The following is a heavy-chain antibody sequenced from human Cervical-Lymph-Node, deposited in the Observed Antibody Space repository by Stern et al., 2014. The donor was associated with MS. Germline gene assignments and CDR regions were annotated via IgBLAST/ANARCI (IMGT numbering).Heavy chain of an antibody. Sequence: QLVQSGAEVEKPGASVKVSCKASGYIFTDYYLHWVRQAPGQGLEWMGRINPKSGGTSYAQSFQGSVTLTRDTSITTAYMDLSRLTSDDTAVYYCTRALRIADRPSPGGHWFDPWGQGTLVIVSS. CDR1: GYIFTDYY. CDR2: INPKSGGT. J-gene: IGHJ5*02. D-gene: IGHD6-6*01. CDR3: TRALRIADRPSPGGHWFDP. V-gene: IGHV1-2*02.